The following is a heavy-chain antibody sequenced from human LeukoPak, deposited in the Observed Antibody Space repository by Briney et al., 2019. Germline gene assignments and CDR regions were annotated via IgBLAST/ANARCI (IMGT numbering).Heavy chain of an antibody. D-gene: IGHD4-17*01. Sequence: PGGSLRLSCVVSGFTFSDYYMSWIRQAPGKGLEWVSYISSGNSTTYYADSVKGRFTVSRDNAKDALYLQMNSLRAEDTAVYYCARFTVTSFDYWGQGTLVTVSS. CDR2: ISSGNSTT. J-gene: IGHJ4*02. V-gene: IGHV3-11*01. CDR1: GFTFSDYY. CDR3: ARFTVTSFDY.